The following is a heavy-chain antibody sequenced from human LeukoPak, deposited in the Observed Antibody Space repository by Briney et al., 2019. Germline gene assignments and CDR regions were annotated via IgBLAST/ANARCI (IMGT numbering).Heavy chain of an antibody. J-gene: IGHJ4*02. V-gene: IGHV1-69*04. CDR3: ARDSSGWYYFDY. CDR1: GGTFSSYA. D-gene: IGHD6-19*01. Sequence: SVQVSCQASGGTFSSYAISWVRQAPGQGLEWMGRIIPILGIANYAQKFQGRVTITADKSTSTAYMELSSLRSEDTAVYYCARDSSGWYYFDYWGQGTLVTVSS. CDR2: IIPILGIA.